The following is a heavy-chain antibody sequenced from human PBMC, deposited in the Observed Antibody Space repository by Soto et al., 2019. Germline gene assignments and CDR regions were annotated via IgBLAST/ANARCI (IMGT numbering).Heavy chain of an antibody. D-gene: IGHD3-16*01. CDR1: GYTFTSYD. Sequence: QVQLVQSGAEVKKPGASVKVSCKASGYTFTSYDINWVRQATGQGLEWMGWMNPNSGNTGYAQKFQGRVTMTRNTAISTPYMELSSLRSEDAAVYFCTRELTSRALDYWGQGTLVTVSS. CDR2: MNPNSGNT. V-gene: IGHV1-8*01. CDR3: TRELTSRALDY. J-gene: IGHJ4*02.